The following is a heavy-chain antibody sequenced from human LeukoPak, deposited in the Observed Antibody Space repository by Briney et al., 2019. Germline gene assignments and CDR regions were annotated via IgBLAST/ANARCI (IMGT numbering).Heavy chain of an antibody. V-gene: IGHV5-51*01. D-gene: IGHD3-10*01. CDR1: GYSFTTYW. CDR2: IYPGDSDT. J-gene: IGHJ4*02. Sequence: GESVKISCQGSGYSFTTYWIGWVRQMPGKGLECMGIIYPGDSDTRYSPSLQGQVTISADKSINTAYLQWSSLKASDTAMYYCARLGTYWSNYYFEYWGQGTLVTVSS. CDR3: ARLGTYWSNYYFEY.